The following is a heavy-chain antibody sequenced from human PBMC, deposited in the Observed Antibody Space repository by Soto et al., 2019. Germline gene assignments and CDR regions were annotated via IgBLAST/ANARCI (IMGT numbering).Heavy chain of an antibody. CDR3: ARRGGSSSWSPYYYYYMDV. D-gene: IGHD6-13*01. J-gene: IGHJ6*03. V-gene: IGHV4-59*08. CDR2: IYYSGST. CDR1: GGSISSYY. Sequence: QVQLQESGPGLVKPSETLSLTCTVSGGSISSYYCSWIRQPPGKGLEWIGYIYYSGSTNYNPSLMSRVTISVDTSKNQFSLKQSSVTAADTAVYYCARRGGSSSWSPYYYYYMDVWGKGTTVTVSS.